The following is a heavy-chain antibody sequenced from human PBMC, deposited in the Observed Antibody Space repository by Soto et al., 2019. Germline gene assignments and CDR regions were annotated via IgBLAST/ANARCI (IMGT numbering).Heavy chain of an antibody. CDR2: IYHSGST. J-gene: IGHJ4*02. CDR3: ARKIVVVPAARYYFDY. CDR1: GGSISRSNW. Sequence: SETLSLTCAVSGGSISRSNWSSWRRQPPGKGLEWIGEIYHSGSTNYNPSLKSRVTISVDKSKNQFSLKLSSVTAADTAVYYCARKIVVVPAARYYFDYWGQGTLVTVSS. D-gene: IGHD2-2*01. V-gene: IGHV4-4*02.